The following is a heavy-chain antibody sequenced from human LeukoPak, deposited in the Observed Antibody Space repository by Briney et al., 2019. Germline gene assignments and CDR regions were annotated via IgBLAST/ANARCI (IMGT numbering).Heavy chain of an antibody. J-gene: IGHJ4*02. D-gene: IGHD3-22*01. Sequence: ASVKVSCKASGYTFTSYGISWVRQAPGQGLEWMGWISAYNGNTNYAQKLQGRVTMTTDTSTSTAYMELRSLGSDDTAVYYCARDRPFALHHYDSSGYIDYWGQGTLVTVSS. CDR1: GYTFTSYG. CDR2: ISAYNGNT. V-gene: IGHV1-18*01. CDR3: ARDRPFALHHYDSSGYIDY.